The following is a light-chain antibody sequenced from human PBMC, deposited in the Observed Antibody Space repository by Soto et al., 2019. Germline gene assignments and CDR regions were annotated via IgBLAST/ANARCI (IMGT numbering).Light chain of an antibody. CDR2: DVS. J-gene: IGKJ1*01. CDR1: QTISSW. Sequence: DIQMTQSPSTLSGSVGDRVTITCRVSQTISSWLAWYQQKPGKAPKLLIYDVSSLQSGVPSRFSGSGSGTEFTLTISSLQPDDFATYYCQHYKMYSPWTFGQGTKVDIK. CDR3: QHYKMYSPWT. V-gene: IGKV1-5*01.